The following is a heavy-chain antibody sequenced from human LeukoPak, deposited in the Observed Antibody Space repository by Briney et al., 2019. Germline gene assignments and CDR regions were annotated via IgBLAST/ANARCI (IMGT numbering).Heavy chain of an antibody. J-gene: IGHJ4*02. D-gene: IGHD6-19*01. CDR1: GFTFGDYA. CDR3: TRDSLDRIAVAGTLDY. CDR2: IRSKAYGGTT. V-gene: IGHV3-49*04. Sequence: GGSLRLSCTAPGFTFGDYAMSWVRQAPGKGLEWVGFIRSKAYGGTTEYAASVKGRFTISRDDSKSIAYLQMNSLKTEDTAVYYCTRDSLDRIAVAGTLDYWGQGTLVTVSS.